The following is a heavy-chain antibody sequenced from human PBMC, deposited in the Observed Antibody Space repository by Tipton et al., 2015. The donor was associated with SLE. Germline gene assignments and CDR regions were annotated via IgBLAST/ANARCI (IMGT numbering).Heavy chain of an antibody. V-gene: IGHV4-59*01. CDR2: IYYSGST. Sequence: TLSLTCTVSGGSISSYYWSWVRQPPGKGLEWIGYIYYSGSTNYNPSLKSRVTISVDTSKNQFSLKLSSVTAADTAVYYCARTLWDYYDGSGYYWWFDPWGQGTLVTVSS. J-gene: IGHJ5*02. CDR1: GGSISSYY. D-gene: IGHD3-22*01. CDR3: ARTLWDYYDGSGYYWWFDP.